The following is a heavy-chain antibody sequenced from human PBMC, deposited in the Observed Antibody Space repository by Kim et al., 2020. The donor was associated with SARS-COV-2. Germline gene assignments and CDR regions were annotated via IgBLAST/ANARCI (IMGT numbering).Heavy chain of an antibody. J-gene: IGHJ1*01. Sequence: GGSLRLSCAASGFTFSRYAMTWVRQAPGKGLEWVSGVSGSGDTIYYADSVKGRFTVSRDNSKNTVSLQMNSLRAEDGALYYCAKDVYSGFAGIAEYFQQWGQGTLVIVSS. CDR2: VSGSGDTI. CDR3: AKDVYSGFAGIAEYFQQ. D-gene: IGHD6-19*01. V-gene: IGHV3-23*01. CDR1: GFTFSRYA.